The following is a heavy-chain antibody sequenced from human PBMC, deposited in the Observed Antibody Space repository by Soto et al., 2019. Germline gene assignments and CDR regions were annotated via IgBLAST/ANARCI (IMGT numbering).Heavy chain of an antibody. D-gene: IGHD5-18*01. J-gene: IGHJ5*02. CDR2: IIPIFGTA. Sequence: SVKVSCKASGGTFSSYAISWVRQAPGQGLEWMGGIIPIFGTANYAQKFQGRVTITADESTSTAYMELSSLRSEDTAVYYCARGVRGYSYGYSDWFDPWGQGTLXTVSS. CDR3: ARGVRGYSYGYSDWFDP. V-gene: IGHV1-69*13. CDR1: GGTFSSYA.